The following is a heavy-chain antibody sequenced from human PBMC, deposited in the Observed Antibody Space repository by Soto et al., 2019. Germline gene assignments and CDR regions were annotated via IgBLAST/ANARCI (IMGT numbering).Heavy chain of an antibody. CDR2: INSDGSST. J-gene: IGHJ6*02. CDR3: ARDRSYSLDV. Sequence: EVQLVESGGGLLQPGGSLRLSCAVSGSTFSNDWMHWVRQAPGKGLVWVSHINSDGSSTNYADFVKGRFTIARDNPKNTVYLQMNSLRAEDTAVYYCARDRSYSLDVWGQGTTVTVSS. V-gene: IGHV3-74*01. CDR1: GSTFSNDW.